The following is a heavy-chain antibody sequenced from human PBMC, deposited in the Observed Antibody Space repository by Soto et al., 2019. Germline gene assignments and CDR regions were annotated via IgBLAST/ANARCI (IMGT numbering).Heavy chain of an antibody. V-gene: IGHV4-30-4*01. J-gene: IGHJ4*02. CDR2: IYYSGST. CDR3: ARGIVATLRGKYYFDY. D-gene: IGHD5-12*01. Sequence: NPSWTLSLTCTVSGDSISIGDYYWSWIRQPPGKGLEWIGYIYYSGSTYYNPSLKSRVTISVDTSKNQFSLKLSSVTAADTAVYYCARGIVATLRGKYYFDYWGQGTLVTVSS. CDR1: GDSISIGDYY.